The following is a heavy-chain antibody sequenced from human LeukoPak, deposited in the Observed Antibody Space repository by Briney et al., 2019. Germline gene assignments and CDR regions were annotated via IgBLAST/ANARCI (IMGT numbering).Heavy chain of an antibody. CDR3: ARVSTYYDILTGSGANWFDP. CDR1: GYTFTGYY. V-gene: IGHV1-2*02. D-gene: IGHD3-9*01. J-gene: IGHJ5*02. Sequence: ASVKVSCKASGYTFTGYYMHWVRQAPGQGLEWMGWINPNSGGTNYAQKFQGRVTMTRDTSISTAYMELSRLRSDDTAVYYCARVSTYYDILTGSGANWFDPWGQGTLVTVSS. CDR2: INPNSGGT.